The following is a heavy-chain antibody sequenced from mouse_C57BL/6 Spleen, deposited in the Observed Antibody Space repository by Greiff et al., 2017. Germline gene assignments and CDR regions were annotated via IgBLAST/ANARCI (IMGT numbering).Heavy chain of an antibody. D-gene: IGHD2-5*01. CDR2: IYPNNGGN. Sequence: EVQLQQSGPELVKPGASVKMSCKASGYTFTDYYMHWVKQSHGKSLEWIGYIYPNNGGNGYNQKFKGKDTLTVDKSSSTAYLELRSLTSEDSAVYYCARGGSNCDYFDYWGQGTTLTVSS. V-gene: IGHV1-34*01. CDR1: GYTFTDYY. CDR3: ARGGSNCDYFDY. J-gene: IGHJ2*01.